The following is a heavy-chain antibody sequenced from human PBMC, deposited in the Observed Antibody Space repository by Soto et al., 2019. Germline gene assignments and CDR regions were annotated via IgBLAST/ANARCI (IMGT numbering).Heavy chain of an antibody. Sequence: QVQLVQSGAEVKKPGASVKVSCKASGYTFTNFGISWVRKAPGQGLEWMGWISAYNGNTSYTQNFPGRVTMTTDTSTGTAYMELRSLRSDDTAVYYCARGGTPIDYRGQGTLVTVSS. V-gene: IGHV1-18*01. D-gene: IGHD3-16*01. CDR3: ARGGTPIDY. J-gene: IGHJ4*02. CDR2: ISAYNGNT. CDR1: GYTFTNFG.